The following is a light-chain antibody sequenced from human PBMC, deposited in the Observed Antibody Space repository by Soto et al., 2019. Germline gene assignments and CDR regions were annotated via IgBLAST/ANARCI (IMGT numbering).Light chain of an antibody. V-gene: IGKV1-6*01. Sequence: AIQMTQSPSSLSASVGDRVTITCRASQGIRNDLGWYQQKPGKAPKLLSYAASSLHSGVPSRFSGSGAGTDFSLTISSLQPEDSATYYCLQDYSFPLTFGGGTKVDIK. CDR1: QGIRND. CDR2: AAS. J-gene: IGKJ4*01. CDR3: LQDYSFPLT.